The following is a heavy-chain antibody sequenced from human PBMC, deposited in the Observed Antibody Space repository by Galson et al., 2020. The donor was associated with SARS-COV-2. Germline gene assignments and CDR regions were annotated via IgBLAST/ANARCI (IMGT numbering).Heavy chain of an antibody. Sequence: SETLSLTCTVSGYSISSGHYWGWIRQPPGKGLEWIGSIWHSGSTYYNPSLKSRVTMSVDTSKNHFSLRLNSVTAADTAVYYCARDVVSLIRGVMTYWYCDVWGRGALVTVSS. J-gene: IGHJ2*01. CDR1: GYSISSGHY. CDR3: ARDVVSLIRGVMTYWYCDV. V-gene: IGHV4-38-2*02. D-gene: IGHD3-10*01. CDR2: IWHSGST.